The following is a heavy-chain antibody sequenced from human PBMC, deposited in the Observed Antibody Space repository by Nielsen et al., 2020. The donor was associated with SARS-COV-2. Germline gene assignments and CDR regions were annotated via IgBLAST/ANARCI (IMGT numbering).Heavy chain of an antibody. D-gene: IGHD6-13*01. Sequence: GESLKISCAASGFTFSSYAMSWVRQAPGKGLEWVSAISGSGGSTYYADSVKGRFTISRDNSKNTLYLQMNSLRAEDTALYYCAKASRAATAFDYWGQGTLVTVSS. V-gene: IGHV3-23*01. J-gene: IGHJ4*02. CDR1: GFTFSSYA. CDR2: ISGSGGST. CDR3: AKASRAATAFDY.